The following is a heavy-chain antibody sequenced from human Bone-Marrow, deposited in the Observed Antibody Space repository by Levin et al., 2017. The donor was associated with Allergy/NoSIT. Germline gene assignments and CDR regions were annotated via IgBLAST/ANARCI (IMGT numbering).Heavy chain of an antibody. CDR2: INHSGST. D-gene: IGHD2-15*01. CDR3: ARPSRLRGGGGRVFDI. J-gene: IGHJ3*02. V-gene: IGHV4-34*01. CDR1: GGSFSGYY. Sequence: SETLSLTCAVYGGSFSGYYWSWIRQPPGKGLEWIGEINHSGSTNYNPSLKSRVTISVDTSKNQFSLKLSSVTAADTAVYYCARPSRLRGGGGRVFDIWGQGTMVTVSS.